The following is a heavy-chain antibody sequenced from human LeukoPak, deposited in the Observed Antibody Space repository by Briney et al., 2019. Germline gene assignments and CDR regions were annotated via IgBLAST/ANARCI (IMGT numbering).Heavy chain of an antibody. CDR3: AKRTYMDV. J-gene: IGHJ6*03. Sequence: GGSLRLSCSASGFTFNRYPTHWVRQAPGKGLEWVANIKQDGSEKYYVDSVKGRFTISRDNAKNSLYLQMNSLRAEDTAVYYCAKRTYMDVWGKGTTVTVSS. CDR2: IKQDGSEK. CDR1: GFTFNRYP. V-gene: IGHV3-7*01.